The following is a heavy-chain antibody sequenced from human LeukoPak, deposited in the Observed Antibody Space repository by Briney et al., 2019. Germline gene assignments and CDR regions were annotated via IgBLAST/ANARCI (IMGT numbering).Heavy chain of an antibody. D-gene: IGHD3-9*01. CDR2: IVVGSGNT. V-gene: IGHV1-58*02. CDR1: GFTFTSSA. J-gene: IGHJ6*03. CDR3: AAWVPPKVDFDWPEPYYYYMDV. Sequence: SVKVSCKASGFTFTSSAMQWVRQARGQRLEWIGWIVVGSGNTNYAQKFQERVTITRDMSTSTAYMELSSLRSEDTAVYYCAAWVPPKVDFDWPEPYYYYMDVWGKGTTVTISS.